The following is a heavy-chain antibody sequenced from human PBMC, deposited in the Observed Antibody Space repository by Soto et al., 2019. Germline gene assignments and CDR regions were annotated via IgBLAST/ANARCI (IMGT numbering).Heavy chain of an antibody. V-gene: IGHV4-39*01. Sequence: SETLSLTCSVSGDSINSDNYYWGWXXQXXGKGLECIGSIYYRGNTYYNPSLKTRVTISLDKSKSQFSLKLNSVTAADSAVYFCARLEGLATISYYFDYWGQGTLVT. J-gene: IGHJ4*02. CDR2: IYYRGNT. D-gene: IGHD3-9*01. CDR3: ARLEGLATISYYFDY. CDR1: GDSINSDNYY.